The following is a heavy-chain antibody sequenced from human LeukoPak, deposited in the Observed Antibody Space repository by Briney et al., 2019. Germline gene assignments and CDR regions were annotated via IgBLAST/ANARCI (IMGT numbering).Heavy chain of an antibody. J-gene: IGHJ4*02. D-gene: IGHD3-3*01. V-gene: IGHV4-61*02. CDR1: GGSISSGSYY. Sequence: PSETLSLTCTVSGGSISSGSYYWSWIRQPAGKGLEWIGRIYTSGSTNYNPSLKSRVTISVDTSKNQFSLKLSSVTAADTAVYYCARLGYDFSYWGQGTLVTVSS. CDR2: IYTSGST. CDR3: ARLGYDFSY.